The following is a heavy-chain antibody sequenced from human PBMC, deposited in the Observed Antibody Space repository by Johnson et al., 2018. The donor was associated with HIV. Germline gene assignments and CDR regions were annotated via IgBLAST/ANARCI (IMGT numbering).Heavy chain of an antibody. V-gene: IGHV3-30*04. Sequence: QVHLVESGGGVVQPGRSLRLSCAASGFTFSSYAMHWVRQAPGKGLEWVADISGRGGGTFYADSVRGRFTISRDTSKNTLYLQMNSLRAEDKAVDYCARGFVTGTPRDAFDIWGQGTMVTVSS. CDR1: GFTFSSYA. CDR2: ISGRGGGT. J-gene: IGHJ3*02. D-gene: IGHD1-1*01. CDR3: ARGFVTGTPRDAFDI.